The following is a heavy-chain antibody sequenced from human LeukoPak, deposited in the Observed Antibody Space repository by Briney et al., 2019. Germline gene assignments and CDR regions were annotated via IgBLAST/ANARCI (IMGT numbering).Heavy chain of an antibody. CDR3: ARHGLGSSSFGFDY. V-gene: IGHV5-51*01. CDR2: IYPGDSDP. CDR1: GYTFTTYW. J-gene: IGHJ4*01. D-gene: IGHD6-6*01. Sequence: GESLKISCKGSGYTFTTYWIGWVRQMPGKGLEWMGIIYPGDSDPRYSPSFQGQVTISADTSISTAYVQWSSLKASDSAMYYCARHGLGSSSFGFDYWGHVTLVTVYS.